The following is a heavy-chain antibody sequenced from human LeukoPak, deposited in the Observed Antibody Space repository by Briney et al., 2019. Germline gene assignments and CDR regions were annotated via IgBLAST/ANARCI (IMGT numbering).Heavy chain of an antibody. CDR2: ISWNSGSI. CDR3: AKDLGTGIEYYFDY. J-gene: IGHJ4*02. V-gene: IGHV3-9*01. D-gene: IGHD1-1*01. Sequence: PGRSLRLSCAASGFTFDDYAMPWVRQAPGKGLEWVSGISWNSGSIGYADSVKGRFTISRDNAKNSLYLQMNSLRAEDTALYYCAKDLGTGIEYYFDYWGQGTLVTVSS. CDR1: GFTFDDYA.